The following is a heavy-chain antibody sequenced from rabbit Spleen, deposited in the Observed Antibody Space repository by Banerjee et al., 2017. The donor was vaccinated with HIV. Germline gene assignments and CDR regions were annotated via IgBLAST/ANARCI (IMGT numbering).Heavy chain of an antibody. CDR2: INVVTGKA. D-gene: IGHD4-1*01. J-gene: IGHJ6*01. V-gene: IGHV1S45*01. Sequence: QEQLVESGGGLVKPEGSLKLSCTASGFSFSNKAVMCWVRQAPGKGLEWVACINVVTGKAVYASWAKGRYTFSKTSSTTVTLEMTGLTAADTATYFCVRDLPDVIGWNFGWWGPGTLVTVS. CDR1: GFSFSNKAV. CDR3: VRDLPDVIGWNFGW.